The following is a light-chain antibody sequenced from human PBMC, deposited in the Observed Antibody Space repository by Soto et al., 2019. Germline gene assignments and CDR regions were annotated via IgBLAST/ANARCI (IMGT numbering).Light chain of an antibody. V-gene: IGKV1-27*01. J-gene: IGKJ1*01. CDR2: AAS. CDR3: QKYNSAPRT. Sequence: DIQMTQSPSSLSASVGDRVTITCRASQGISNYLAWYQQKPGKVPKLLIYAASTLQSGVTSRFSGSGSGTDFPLTISSLQPEDVAAYYCQKYNSAPRTFGQGTKVEIK. CDR1: QGISNY.